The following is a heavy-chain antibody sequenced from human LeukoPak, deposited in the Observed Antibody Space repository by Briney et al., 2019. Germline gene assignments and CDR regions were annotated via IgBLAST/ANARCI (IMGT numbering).Heavy chain of an antibody. CDR3: AKEYGSGSYSPIDY. CDR2: FSGSGGST. J-gene: IGHJ4*02. V-gene: IGHV3-23*01. CDR1: GFTFSSYA. D-gene: IGHD3-10*01. Sequence: GGSLRLSCAASGFTFSSYAMSWVRQAPGKGLEWVSAFSGSGGSTYYADSVKGRFTISRDNSKNTLYLQMNSLRAEDTAVYYCAKEYGSGSYSPIDYWGQGTLVTVSS.